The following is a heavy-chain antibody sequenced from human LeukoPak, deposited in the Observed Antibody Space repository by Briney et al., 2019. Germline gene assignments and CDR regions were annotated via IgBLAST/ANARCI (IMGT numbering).Heavy chain of an antibody. Sequence: GGSLRLSCAASGFRFSSYAMSWVRQAPGKGLEWVSYISSSGSTIYYADSVKGRFTISRDNAKNSLYLQMNSLRAEDTAVYYCARDPLEQWLVPRGDHDAFDIWGQGTMVTVSS. CDR2: ISSSGSTI. CDR3: ARDPLEQWLVPRGDHDAFDI. V-gene: IGHV3-48*04. CDR1: GFRFSSYA. J-gene: IGHJ3*02. D-gene: IGHD6-19*01.